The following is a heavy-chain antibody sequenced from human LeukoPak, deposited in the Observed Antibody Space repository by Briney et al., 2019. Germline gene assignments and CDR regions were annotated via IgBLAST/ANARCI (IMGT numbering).Heavy chain of an antibody. CDR2: MIPILGIR. CDR3: ARVLGDGYNKDYYYYYGMDV. J-gene: IGHJ6*02. CDR1: GGTGSRYA. D-gene: IGHD5-24*01. Sequence: ASGKVSCKASGGTGSRYATSGGPQAPGQGVEWRGRMIPILGIRNYAQRLKGSVTITADKSTSIAYMQLSSLRSEDTAVYYCARVLGDGYNKDYYYYYGMDVWGQGTTVTVSS. V-gene: IGHV1-69*04.